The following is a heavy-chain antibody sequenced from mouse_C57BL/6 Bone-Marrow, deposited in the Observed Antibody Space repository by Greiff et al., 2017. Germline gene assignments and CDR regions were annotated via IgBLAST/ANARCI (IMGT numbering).Heavy chain of an antibody. CDR2: INPSNGGT. CDR3: ARSVGYYGNYVSN. V-gene: IGHV1-53*01. Sequence: QVQLQQPGTELVKPGASVKLSCKASGYTFTSYWMHWVKQRPGQGLEWIGNINPSNGGTNYNEKFKSKATLTVDKSSSTAYMQLSSLTTEDSAVYYWARSVGYYGNYVSNWGQGTTLTVSS. CDR1: GYTFTSYW. J-gene: IGHJ2*01. D-gene: IGHD2-1*01.